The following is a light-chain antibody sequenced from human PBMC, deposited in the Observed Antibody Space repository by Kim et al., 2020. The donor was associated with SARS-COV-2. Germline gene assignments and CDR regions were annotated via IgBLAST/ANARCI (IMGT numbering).Light chain of an antibody. CDR1: QSVSKNY. V-gene: IGKV3-20*01. J-gene: IGKJ1*01. CDR3: QQTDTSPWT. CDR2: GTS. Sequence: SPGERATLSSRASQSVSKNYIAWYQRKPGKAPRRLIYGTSIRATGIPDRFSGSGSGTDFTLTISRLEPEDFAVFYCQQTDTSPWTFGQGTKVDIK.